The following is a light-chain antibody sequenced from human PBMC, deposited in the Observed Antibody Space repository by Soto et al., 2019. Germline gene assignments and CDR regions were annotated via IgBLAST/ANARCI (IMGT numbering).Light chain of an antibody. J-gene: IGKJ5*01. CDR1: QGINSF. V-gene: IGKV1-39*01. CDR3: QQTYTTPEIT. CDR2: AAS. Sequence: IQLTQSPSSLCAFVGDRVTITCRASQGINSFLAWYQQKPGKAPTLLIYAASTLQSGVPSRFSGSGSGTDFTLTISSLQPEHFAIYYCQQTYTTPEITFGQGTRLEN.